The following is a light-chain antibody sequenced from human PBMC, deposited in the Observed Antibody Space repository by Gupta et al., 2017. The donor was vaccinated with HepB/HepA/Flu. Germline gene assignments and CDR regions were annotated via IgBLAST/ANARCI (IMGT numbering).Light chain of an antibody. Sequence: EIVISQSPDTLSVPPGETATLSCRASQRISSNIAWYQNKPGQTPRLLMYGSSTRATVIPAWCSGSGSGTEFTLTISSLPSEDVTFYYCQQYNNWLTFGGGTKVEIK. CDR2: GSS. CDR1: QRISSN. CDR3: QQYNNWLT. V-gene: IGKV3-15*01. J-gene: IGKJ4*01.